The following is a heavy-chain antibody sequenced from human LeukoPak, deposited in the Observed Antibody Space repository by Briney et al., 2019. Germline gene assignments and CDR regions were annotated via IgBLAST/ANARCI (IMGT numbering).Heavy chain of an antibody. CDR1: GYTFTSYY. CDR3: ARDHYDSSGYYFWFDP. V-gene: IGHV1-46*01. CDR2: INPSGGST. D-gene: IGHD3-22*01. Sequence: VASVKVSCKASGYTFTSYYMHWVRQAPGQGLEWMGIINPSGGSTSYAQKFQGRVTMTRGTSTSTVYMELSSLRSEDTAVYYCARDHYDSSGYYFWFDPWGQGTLVTVSS. J-gene: IGHJ5*02.